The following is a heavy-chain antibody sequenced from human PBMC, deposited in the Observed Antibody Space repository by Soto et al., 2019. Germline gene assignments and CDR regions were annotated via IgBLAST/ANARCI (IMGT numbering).Heavy chain of an antibody. V-gene: IGHV3-33*01. CDR3: ARDDNLQGNAFDV. CDR2: IWNDGNNK. J-gene: IGHJ3*01. Sequence: QVQLVESGGGVVQPERSLRLSCAASGFSVRTSGMHWVRQAPGKGLEWVALIWNDGNNKVYADSVKGRFTISNDNSQNTIYLQMDSLRGEDTALYYCARDDNLQGNAFDVWGQGTMVNVSS. CDR1: GFSVRTSG. D-gene: IGHD3-10*01.